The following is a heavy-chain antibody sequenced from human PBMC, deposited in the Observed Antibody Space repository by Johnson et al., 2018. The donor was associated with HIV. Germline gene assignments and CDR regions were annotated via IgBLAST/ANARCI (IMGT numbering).Heavy chain of an antibody. V-gene: IGHV3-7*03. D-gene: IGHD2-15*01. CDR3: ARDLVVAATFDI. J-gene: IGHJ3*02. CDR2: IKQDGSEK. CDR1: GFTFTNHY. Sequence: VQLVESGGGLVQPGGSLRLSCAASGFTFTNHYMTWVRQAPGKGLEWVANIKQDGSEKYSVDSVKGRFTISRDNSKNTLYLQMNSLRAEDTAVYYCARDLVVAATFDIWGQGTMVTVSS.